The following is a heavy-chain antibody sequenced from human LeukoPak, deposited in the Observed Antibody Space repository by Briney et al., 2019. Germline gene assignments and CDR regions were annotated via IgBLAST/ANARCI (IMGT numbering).Heavy chain of an antibody. CDR3: AILQSGCFFND. D-gene: IGHD4-11*01. CDR2: SYYSGSS. V-gene: IGHV4-39*01. J-gene: IGHJ4*02. Sequence: SSETLTLTCTVSGGSISSSSYYWGWLRQPPGKGLEWIGGSYYSGSSYSNPSLESRVPISVDTSKKQFSLKLSSVTAADTAVYYCAILQSGCFFNDWGQGTLVIVSS. CDR1: GGSISSSSYY.